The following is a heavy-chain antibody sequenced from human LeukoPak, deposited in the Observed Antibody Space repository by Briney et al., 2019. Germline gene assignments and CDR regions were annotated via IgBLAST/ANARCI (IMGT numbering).Heavy chain of an antibody. CDR1: GFTFSNYA. Sequence: GGSLRLSCAASGFTFSNYAVMWVRQAPGQGLEWVSAITSGGAPRYADSVKGRFTISRDNSKNTLYLQMNSLRAEDTAQYFCASDPNGHYIGAFEFWGPWTVVTVYS. V-gene: IGHV3-23*01. D-gene: IGHD4-17*01. CDR3: ASDPNGHYIGAFEF. CDR2: ITSGGAP. J-gene: IGHJ3*01.